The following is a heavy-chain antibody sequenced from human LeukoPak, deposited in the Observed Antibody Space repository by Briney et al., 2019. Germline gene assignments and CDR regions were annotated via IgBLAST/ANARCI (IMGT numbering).Heavy chain of an antibody. CDR3: GATYSSGWRAINYYYGMDV. CDR2: ISTYNGNT. V-gene: IGHV1-18*01. D-gene: IGHD6-19*01. CDR1: RRTFTSYA. J-gene: IGHJ6*02. Sequence: ASVNVSYKPSRRTFTSYAIIGVRQAPGQGLEGMGWISTYNGNTNCAQKLQGRVTMTTDTSTSTADMELRSLRSDGTAVYYCGATYSSGWRAINYYYGMDVWGQGTTVTVSS.